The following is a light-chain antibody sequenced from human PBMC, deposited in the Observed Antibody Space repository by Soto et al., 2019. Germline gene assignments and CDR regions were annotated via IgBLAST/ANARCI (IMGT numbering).Light chain of an antibody. V-gene: IGKV3-20*01. CDR3: QQFGSSPPLT. CDR1: QSVSSTN. J-gene: IGKJ4*01. CDR2: GAS. Sequence: EIVLTQSPGTLSLSPGEGATLSCRASQSVSSTNLAWYQQRPGQAPRLLIFGASNRATGVPDRFSGSGSGTDFTLAISRLEPEDVAVYYCQQFGSSPPLTFGGGTKVEIK.